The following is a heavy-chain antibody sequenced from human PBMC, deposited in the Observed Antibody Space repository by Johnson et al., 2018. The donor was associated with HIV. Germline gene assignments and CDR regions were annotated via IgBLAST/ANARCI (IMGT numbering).Heavy chain of an antibody. J-gene: IGHJ3*02. CDR1: GFTFSSYG. Sequence: QVQLVESGGGVVQPGRSLRLSCAASGFTFSSYGIHWVRQAPGKGLEWVAFIWHDGRDVYYADSVKGRFTVSRANSKNAVYLQMNSLGAGDTAVYYCAKDQHGPLVPTVMRDDAFDIWGQGTMVTVSS. CDR3: AKDQHGPLVPTVMRDDAFDI. D-gene: IGHD5-12*01. V-gene: IGHV3-33*03. CDR2: IWHDGRDV.